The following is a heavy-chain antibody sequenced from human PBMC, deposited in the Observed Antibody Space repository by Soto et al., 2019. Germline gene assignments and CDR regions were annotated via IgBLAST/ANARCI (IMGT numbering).Heavy chain of an antibody. J-gene: IGHJ4*02. D-gene: IGHD2-21*02. Sequence: SETLSLTCAVSGGSISGSYYYWGWLRQSPGRGPEWIGSVFYTGFTSYHNPSLATRLGLSIDASKNQFTLNLTSVTAADTALYFCAREKVGTTFFDTWGQGIQVTVSS. V-gene: IGHV4-39*02. CDR1: GGSISGSYYY. CDR3: AREKVGTTFFDT. CDR2: VFYTGFTS.